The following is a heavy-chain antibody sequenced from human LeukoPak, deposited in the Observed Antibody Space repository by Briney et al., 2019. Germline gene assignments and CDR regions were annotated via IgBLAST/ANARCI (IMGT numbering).Heavy chain of an antibody. CDR2: ISYDGSNK. Sequence: GGSLRLSCAASGFTFSSYAMHWVRQAPGKGLEWVAVISYDGSNKYYADSVKGRFTISRDNSKNTLYLQMNSLRAEDTAVYYCARDEGVPTNYRFDYWGQGTLVTVSS. J-gene: IGHJ4*02. CDR1: GFTFSSYA. CDR3: ARDEGVPTNYRFDY. V-gene: IGHV3-30-3*01. D-gene: IGHD4-11*01.